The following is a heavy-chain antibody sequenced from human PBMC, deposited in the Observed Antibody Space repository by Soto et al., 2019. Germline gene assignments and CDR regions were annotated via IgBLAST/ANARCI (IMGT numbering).Heavy chain of an antibody. CDR2: ISWNSGSI. D-gene: IGHD6-19*01. V-gene: IGHV3-9*01. CDR1: GFTFDDYA. Sequence: GGSLRLCCAASGFTFDDYAMHWVRQAPGKGLEWVSGISWNSGSIGYADSVKGRFTISRDNAKNSLYLQMNSLRAEDTALYYCAKDIIWSSSGWHGVFAYWGQGTLVTVSS. J-gene: IGHJ4*02. CDR3: AKDIIWSSSGWHGVFAY.